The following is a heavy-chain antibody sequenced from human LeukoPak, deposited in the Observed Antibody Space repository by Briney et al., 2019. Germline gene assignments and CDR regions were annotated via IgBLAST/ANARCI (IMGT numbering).Heavy chain of an antibody. CDR3: ARAVIVGAPLGYYYMDV. J-gene: IGHJ6*03. V-gene: IGHV4-61*02. CDR1: GGSISSGSYD. Sequence: SETLSLTCTVSGGSISSGSYDWSWIRQPAGKGLEWIGRIYTSGSTNYNPSLKSRVTISVDTSKNQFSLKLSSVTAADTAVYYCARAVIVGAPLGYYYMDVWGKGTTVTVSS. D-gene: IGHD1-26*01. CDR2: IYTSGST.